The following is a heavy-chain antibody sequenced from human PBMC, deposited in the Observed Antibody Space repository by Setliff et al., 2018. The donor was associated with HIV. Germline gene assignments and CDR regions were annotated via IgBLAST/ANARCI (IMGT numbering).Heavy chain of an antibody. J-gene: IGHJ6*03. D-gene: IGHD1-1*01. CDR2: ISYSGST. Sequence: SETLSLTCTVSGGSFSSTTYYWQWIRQHPGGGLDWIGYISYSGSTFYNPSLKSRLTMSLDTSYNQFSLKLNSVTAADTAVYYCATGRLYYYMDVWGKGTTVTVSS. V-gene: IGHV4-31*03. CDR3: ATGRLYYYMDV. CDR1: GGSFSSTTYY.